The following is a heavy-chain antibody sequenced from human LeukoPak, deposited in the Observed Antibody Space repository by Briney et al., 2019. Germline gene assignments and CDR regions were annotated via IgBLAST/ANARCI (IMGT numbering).Heavy chain of an antibody. CDR3: ARLRKSGYEPYYYYGMDV. D-gene: IGHD5-12*01. V-gene: IGHV4-34*01. J-gene: IGHJ6*02. Sequence: SETLSLTCAVYGGSFSGYYWSWIRQPPGKGLEWIGEINHSGSTNYDPSLKSRVTISVDTSKNQFSLKLSSVTAADTAVYYCARLRKSGYEPYYYYGMDVWGQGTTVTVSS. CDR1: GGSFSGYY. CDR2: INHSGST.